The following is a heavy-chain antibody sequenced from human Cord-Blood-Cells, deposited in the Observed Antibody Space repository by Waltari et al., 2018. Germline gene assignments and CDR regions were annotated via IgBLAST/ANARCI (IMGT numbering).Heavy chain of an antibody. Sequence: QVQLVQSGAEVKKPGASVKVSCKASGYTFTSYDINWVRQATGQGLEWMGWMNPNSGNTGYAQKFQGRVTMTRNTSISTAYMELSSLRSEDTAVYYCARGSEYYGSGSYYNDYWGQGTLVTVSS. D-gene: IGHD3-10*01. J-gene: IGHJ4*02. CDR2: MNPNSGNT. V-gene: IGHV1-8*01. CDR1: GYTFTSYD. CDR3: ARGSEYYGSGSYYNDY.